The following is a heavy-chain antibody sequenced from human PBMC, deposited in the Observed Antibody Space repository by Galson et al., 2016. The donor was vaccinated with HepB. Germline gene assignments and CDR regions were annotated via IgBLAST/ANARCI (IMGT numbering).Heavy chain of an antibody. V-gene: IGHV1-18*01. D-gene: IGHD3-16*01. CDR1: GYTFTSYG. Sequence: SVKVSCKASGYTFTSYGISWVRQAPGQGLEWMGWIRGFNGNTNYAQKFQGRVTMATDTSTSTAYMELRSLRSDDTALYFCARLTFRGLTAPHPYAMDVWGQGTTVTVSS. J-gene: IGHJ6*02. CDR2: IRGFNGNT. CDR3: ARLTFRGLTAPHPYAMDV.